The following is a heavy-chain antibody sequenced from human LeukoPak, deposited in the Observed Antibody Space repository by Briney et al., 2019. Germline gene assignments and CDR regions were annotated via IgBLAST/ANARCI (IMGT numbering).Heavy chain of an antibody. D-gene: IGHD6-13*01. CDR2: IKPDGSEK. Sequence: GGSLRLSCAASGFTFSKYWMSWVRQAPGKGLEWVANIKPDGSEKYYVDSVKGRFTISRDNAKNSLYLQMNSLRAEDTAVYYCARVGIAAAVDYWGQGTLVTVSS. CDR3: ARVGIAAAVDY. CDR1: GFTFSKYW. J-gene: IGHJ4*02. V-gene: IGHV3-7*01.